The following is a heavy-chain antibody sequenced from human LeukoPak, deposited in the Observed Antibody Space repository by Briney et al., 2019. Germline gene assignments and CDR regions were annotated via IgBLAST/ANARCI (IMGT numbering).Heavy chain of an antibody. CDR2: IHHSGST. D-gene: IGHD4-17*01. Sequence: PSVTLSLTCTVSGGSISSYYWSWIRQPPGKGLEWIGYIHHSGSTNYNPSLKSRVTISVDTSKNQFSLKLSSVTAADTAVYYCARGGTTVTPGLLWFDPWGQGTLVTVSS. CDR3: ARGGTTVTPGLLWFDP. V-gene: IGHV4-59*01. CDR1: GGSISSYY. J-gene: IGHJ5*02.